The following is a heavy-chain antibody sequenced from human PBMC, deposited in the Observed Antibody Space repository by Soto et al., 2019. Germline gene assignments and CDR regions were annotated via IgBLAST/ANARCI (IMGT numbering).Heavy chain of an antibody. CDR1: GGSISSGGYY. D-gene: IGHD2-2*01. CDR2: IYNRGNT. V-gene: IGHV4-30-4*01. J-gene: IGHJ5*02. Sequence: SETLSLTCTVSGGSISSGGYYWSWIRQPPGRGLEWIGYIYNRGNTDYNPSLKSRVTISIDTSKNQFSLKVRSVTAADTAVYYCASSTRTRGRLFDPWGQGTLVTVSS. CDR3: ASSTRTRGRLFDP.